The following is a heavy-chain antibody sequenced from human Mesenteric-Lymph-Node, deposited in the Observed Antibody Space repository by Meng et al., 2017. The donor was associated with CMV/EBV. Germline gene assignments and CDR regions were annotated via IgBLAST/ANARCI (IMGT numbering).Heavy chain of an antibody. J-gene: IGHJ4*02. CDR3: TAHDAG. Sequence: GESLKISCAASGFTFSSYAMTWVRQAPGKGLEWVANIKPDGSEKYYVDSVKGRFTISRDNARKSLFLQMNSLRAEDTAVYYCTAHDAGWGQGTLVTVSS. D-gene: IGHD1-1*01. CDR2: IKPDGSEK. V-gene: IGHV3-7*01. CDR1: GFTFSSYA.